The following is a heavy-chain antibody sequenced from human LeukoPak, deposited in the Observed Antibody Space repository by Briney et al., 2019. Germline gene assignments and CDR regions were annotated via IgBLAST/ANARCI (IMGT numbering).Heavy chain of an antibody. CDR1: GFTVSSNY. CDR3: ARGSSSGYGYYFDY. CDR2: IYSGGST. V-gene: IGHV3-53*01. Sequence: GGSLRLSCAASGFTVSSNYMSWVRQAPGKGLERVSVIYSGGSTYYADSVKGRFTISRDNSKNTLYLQMNSLRAEDTAVYYCARGSSSGYGYYFDYWGQGTLVTVSS. D-gene: IGHD3-22*01. J-gene: IGHJ4*02.